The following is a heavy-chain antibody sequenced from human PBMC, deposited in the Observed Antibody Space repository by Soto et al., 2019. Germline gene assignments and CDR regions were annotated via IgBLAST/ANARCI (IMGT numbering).Heavy chain of an antibody. Sequence: EVQLVESGGGLVQPGGSLRLSCAASGFIFSDHHMDWVRQAPGKGLEWVCRIRNKGNSYSTDYAASVKGRFTISRDESNNSMYLLMNGLKTEDTAVYYCARDTINWSFDYWGQGALVTVSS. J-gene: IGHJ4*02. CDR3: ARDTINWSFDY. D-gene: IGHD1-1*01. CDR1: GFIFSDHH. V-gene: IGHV3-72*01. CDR2: IRNKGNSYST.